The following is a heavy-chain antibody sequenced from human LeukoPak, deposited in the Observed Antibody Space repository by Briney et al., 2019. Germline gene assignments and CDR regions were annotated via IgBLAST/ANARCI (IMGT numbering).Heavy chain of an antibody. J-gene: IGHJ4*02. CDR2: ISATGSNI. Sequence: GGSLRLSCVASGFSLSSFSMSWVRQAPGKGLGWVASISATGSNIFYADSVKGRFTISRDNARNAQYLQMNSLRAEDTAMYYCASTGQLNYWGQGTLVTVSS. CDR3: ASTGQLNY. D-gene: IGHD6-13*01. CDR1: GFSLSSFS. V-gene: IGHV3-21*06.